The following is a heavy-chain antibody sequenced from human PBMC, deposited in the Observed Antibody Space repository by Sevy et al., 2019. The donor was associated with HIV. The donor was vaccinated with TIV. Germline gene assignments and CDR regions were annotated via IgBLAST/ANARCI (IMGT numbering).Heavy chain of an antibody. CDR3: AREYEYDFWSGYGTYFDY. D-gene: IGHD3-3*01. CDR2: IKQDGSEN. J-gene: IGHJ4*02. V-gene: IGHV3-7*01. CDR1: GFTFSSYW. Sequence: GGSLRLSCAASGFTFSSYWMSWVRQAPGKGLEWVANIKQDGSENYYVDSVKGRFTISRDNAKNSLYLQMNSLRAEDTAVYYCAREYEYDFWSGYGTYFDYWGQGTLVTVSS.